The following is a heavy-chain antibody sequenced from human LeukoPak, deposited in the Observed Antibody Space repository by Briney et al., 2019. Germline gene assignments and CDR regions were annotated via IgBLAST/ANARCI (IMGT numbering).Heavy chain of an antibody. Sequence: SETLSLTCTVSGVSISNHYSSWIRQPPGKGLEWIGYIYYTGNTNYNPSLKSRVTISEDTSRNQVSLELSSVTAADTAVYYCVRHSRVVAFDYWGQGNLVTVSS. D-gene: IGHD2-15*01. CDR3: VRHSRVVAFDY. V-gene: IGHV4-59*08. CDR2: IYYTGNT. CDR1: GVSISNHY. J-gene: IGHJ4*02.